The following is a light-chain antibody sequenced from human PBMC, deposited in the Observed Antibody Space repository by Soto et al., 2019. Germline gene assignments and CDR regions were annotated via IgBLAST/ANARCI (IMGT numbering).Light chain of an antibody. CDR3: SSYAGSNNLV. CDR1: SSDVGGYNS. Sequence: QSALTQPPSASGSPGQSVTIPCTGTSSDVGGYNSVSWYQQHPGKVPKLMIYEVSKRPSGVPDRFSGSKSGNTASLTVSGLQAEDEADYYCSSYAGSNNLVFVGGTKVTVL. J-gene: IGLJ2*01. CDR2: EVS. V-gene: IGLV2-8*01.